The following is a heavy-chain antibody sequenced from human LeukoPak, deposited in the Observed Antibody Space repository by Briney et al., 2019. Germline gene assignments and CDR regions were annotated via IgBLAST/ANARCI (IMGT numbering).Heavy chain of an antibody. CDR2: IYYSGST. Sequence: SETLSLTCTVSGGSISNKYWSWIRQPPGKGLEWIGYIYYSGSTYYSPSLKSRVTISVDTSKNQFSLKLSSVTAADTAVYYCARSIAAAGTSFDYRGQGTLVTVSS. CDR3: ARSIAAAGTSFDY. V-gene: IGHV4-59*01. D-gene: IGHD6-13*01. CDR1: GGSISNKY. J-gene: IGHJ4*02.